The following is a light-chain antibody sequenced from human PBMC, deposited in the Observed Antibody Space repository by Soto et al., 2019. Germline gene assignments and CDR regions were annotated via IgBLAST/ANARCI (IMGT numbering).Light chain of an antibody. Sequence: QAVVTQPPSASGSPGQSVTISCTGTSSDVGGYNYVSWYQQHPGKAPKLMIYEVSKRPSGVPDRFAGSKSDNTASLTVSGLQADDEADYYSSSYGGSNTFGVFGTGTKLTVL. CDR2: EVS. V-gene: IGLV2-8*01. CDR3: SSYGGSNTFGV. J-gene: IGLJ1*01. CDR1: SSDVGGYNY.